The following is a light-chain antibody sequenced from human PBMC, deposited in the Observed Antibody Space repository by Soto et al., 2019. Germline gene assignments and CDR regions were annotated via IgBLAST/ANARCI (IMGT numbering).Light chain of an antibody. Sequence: QLVLTQSPSASASLGASVKLTCALSSGHISYAISWHQQQPEKGPRALMKLNSDGSHTRGDGIPDRFSGSSSGAERYLTISSLQSEDEADYYCQTWGTGILVFGGGTKVTVL. CDR1: SGHISYA. V-gene: IGLV4-69*01. J-gene: IGLJ3*02. CDR3: QTWGTGILV. CDR2: LNSDGSH.